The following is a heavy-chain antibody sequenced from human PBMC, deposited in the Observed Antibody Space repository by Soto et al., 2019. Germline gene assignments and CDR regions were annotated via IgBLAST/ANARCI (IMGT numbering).Heavy chain of an antibody. D-gene: IGHD4-4*01. J-gene: IGHJ4*02. V-gene: IGHV3-48*02. CDR2: ISSSSSTI. CDR3: ATDGTVTTPGVLDY. Sequence: EVQLVESGGGLVQPGGSLRLSCAASGFTFSSYSMNWVRQAPGKGLEWVSYISSSSSTIYYADSVKGRLTISRDNAKHSLYLQMNSLRDEDTAVYYCATDGTVTTPGVLDYWGQGTLVTVSS. CDR1: GFTFSSYS.